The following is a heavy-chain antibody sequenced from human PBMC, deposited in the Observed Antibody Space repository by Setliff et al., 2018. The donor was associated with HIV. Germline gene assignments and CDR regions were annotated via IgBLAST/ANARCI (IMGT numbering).Heavy chain of an antibody. V-gene: IGHV4-39*07. J-gene: IGHJ5*02. CDR1: GGSINNYF. CDR3: ATCRHRPSNWFDP. Sequence: SETLSLTCTVSGGSINNYFWSWIRQPPGKGLEWIGSVYNSGITFKNPSLKSRVSISVDRSGNQFSLRLTSVTAADTAVYYCATCRHRPSNWFDPWGQGTVVTVSS. CDR2: VYNSGIT.